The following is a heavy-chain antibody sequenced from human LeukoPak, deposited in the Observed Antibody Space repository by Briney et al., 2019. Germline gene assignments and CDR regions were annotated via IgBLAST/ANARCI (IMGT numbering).Heavy chain of an antibody. D-gene: IGHD3-10*01. CDR2: INAGNGNT. V-gene: IGHV1-3*01. J-gene: IGHJ6*03. CDR1: GYTFTSYA. CDR3: ARADYYGSGNYRYYYYMDV. Sequence: ASVKVSCKASGYTFTSYAMHWVRQAPGQRLEWMGWINAGNGNTKYSQNFQDRVTITTDESASTAYMDLSSLRSEDTAVYYCARADYYGSGNYRYYYYMDVWGKGTTVTVSS.